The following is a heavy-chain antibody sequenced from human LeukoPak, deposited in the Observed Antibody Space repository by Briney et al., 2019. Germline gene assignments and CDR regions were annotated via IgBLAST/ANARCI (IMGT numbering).Heavy chain of an antibody. D-gene: IGHD3-22*01. CDR3: ARALQTYYYDSSGYLNRFDP. CDR2: ISSSSSTI. CDR1: GFTLSSYS. Sequence: GGSLRLSCAASGFTLSSYSMNWVRQAPGKGLEWVSYISSSSSTIYYADSVKGRFTISRDNAKNSMYLQMNSLRAEDTAVYYCARALQTYYYDSSGYLNRFDPWGQGTLVTVSS. J-gene: IGHJ5*02. V-gene: IGHV3-48*01.